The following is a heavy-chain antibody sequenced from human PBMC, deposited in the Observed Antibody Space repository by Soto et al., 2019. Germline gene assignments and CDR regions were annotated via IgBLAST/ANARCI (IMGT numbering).Heavy chain of an antibody. J-gene: IGHJ6*02. CDR3: ARDLMVHGMDV. CDR1: GFTFSSYS. V-gene: IGHV3-21*01. D-gene: IGHD2-8*01. CDR2: ISSSSSYI. Sequence: LRLSCAASGFTFSSYSMNWVRQAPGKGLEWVSSISSSSSYIYYADSVKGRFTISRDNAKNSLYLQMNSLRAEDTAVYYCARDLMVHGMDVWGQGTTVTVSS.